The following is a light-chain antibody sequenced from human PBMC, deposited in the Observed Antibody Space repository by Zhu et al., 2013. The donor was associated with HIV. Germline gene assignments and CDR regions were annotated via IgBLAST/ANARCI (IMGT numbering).Light chain of an antibody. J-gene: IGKJ5*01. CDR3: QQLNSYPIT. V-gene: IGKV1-13*02. CDR1: QGISTT. CDR2: HAS. Sequence: AIQLTQSPSSLSASIGDRVTITCRASQGISTTLAWYQQKPGKPPKLLLYHASSLETGVPSRFSGSGSGTDFTLTISSLQPEDFATYYCQQLNSYPITFGQGTRLEIK.